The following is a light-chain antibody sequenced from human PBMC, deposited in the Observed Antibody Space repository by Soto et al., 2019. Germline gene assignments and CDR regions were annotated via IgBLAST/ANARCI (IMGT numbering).Light chain of an antibody. CDR1: SSDIGGYNY. CDR3: QSYDSSLSGSNWV. J-gene: IGLJ3*02. Sequence: QSALTQPPSASGSPGQSVTISCTGGSSDIGGYNYVSWYQQRPGKVPRLIIYEVTKRPSGVPDRFSGSKSGTSASLAITGLQAEDEADYYCQSYDSSLSGSNWVFGGGTKLTVL. CDR2: EVT. V-gene: IGLV2-8*01.